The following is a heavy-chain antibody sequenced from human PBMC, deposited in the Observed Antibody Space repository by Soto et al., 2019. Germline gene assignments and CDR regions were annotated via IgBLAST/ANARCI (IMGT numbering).Heavy chain of an antibody. Sequence: SEILSLTCTVSGGSISRYFWSWIRQSPGKGLEWIGYIFYTGSTTYNPSLKSRVTISIDTSKNQFSLKLSSVTAADTAVYYCAKGPGYSFGYSVYYYYYGMDVWGQGTTVTVSS. V-gene: IGHV4-59*12. CDR2: IFYTGST. CDR3: AKGPGYSFGYSVYYYYYGMDV. CDR1: GGSISRYF. D-gene: IGHD5-18*01. J-gene: IGHJ6*02.